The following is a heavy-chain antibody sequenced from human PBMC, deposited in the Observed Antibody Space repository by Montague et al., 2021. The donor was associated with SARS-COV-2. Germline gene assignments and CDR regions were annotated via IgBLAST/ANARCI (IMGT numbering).Heavy chain of an antibody. CDR1: HGSIKTIQW. V-gene: IGHV4-4*02. D-gene: IGHD2-8*01. CDR2: ISHGGTT. CDR3: AREKETWSKQIYWYFDL. J-gene: IGHJ2*01. Sequence: SETLSLTCVVSHGSIKTIQWCSWVRQPPGKGLEWIGDISHGGTTNYNPSLKSRVTISVDKSKNEFSLKLISVSAADTAIYFCAREKETWSKQIYWYFDLWGRGTLVNVAS.